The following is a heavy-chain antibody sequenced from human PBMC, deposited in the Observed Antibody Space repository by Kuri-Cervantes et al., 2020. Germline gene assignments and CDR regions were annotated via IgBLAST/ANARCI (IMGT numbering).Heavy chain of an antibody. J-gene: IGHJ3*02. CDR2: IDHSGST. CDR3: ARSITMVRGAVDI. V-gene: IGHV4-34*01. Sequence: GSLRLSCAAYGGSFSGYYWSWIRQPPGKGLEWIGEIDHSGSTNYNPSLKSRVTISVDTSKNQFSLKLSSVTAADTAVYYCARSITMVRGAVDIWGQGTMVTVSS. D-gene: IGHD3-10*01. CDR1: GGSFSGYY.